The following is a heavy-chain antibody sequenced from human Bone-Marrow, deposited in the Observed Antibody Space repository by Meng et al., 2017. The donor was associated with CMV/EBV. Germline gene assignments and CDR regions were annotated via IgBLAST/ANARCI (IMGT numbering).Heavy chain of an antibody. CDR3: ARDGGASSSWAKDY. Sequence: GESLKISCAASGFTFSSYSMNWVRQAPGKGLEWVSSISSSSSYIYYADSVKGRFTISRDNAKNSLYLQMNSLRAEDTAVYYCARDGGASSSWAKDYWGQGTLVTVSS. CDR1: GFTFSSYS. V-gene: IGHV3-21*01. CDR2: ISSSSSYI. D-gene: IGHD6-13*01. J-gene: IGHJ4*02.